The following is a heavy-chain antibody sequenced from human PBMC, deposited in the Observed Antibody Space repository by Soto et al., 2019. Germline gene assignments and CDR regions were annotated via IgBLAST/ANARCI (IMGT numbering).Heavy chain of an antibody. CDR2: INPSGGST. D-gene: IGHD2-2*01. J-gene: IGHJ6*02. CDR3: ARALYCSSTCCYATGYYYGMDV. Sequence: ASVKVSCKASGYTFTSYYMHWVRQAPGQGLESMGIINPSGGSTSYAQKFQGRVTMTRDTSTSTVYMELSSLRSEDTAVYYCARALYCSSTCCYATGYYYGMDVWGQGTTVTVSS. CDR1: GYTFTSYY. V-gene: IGHV1-46*01.